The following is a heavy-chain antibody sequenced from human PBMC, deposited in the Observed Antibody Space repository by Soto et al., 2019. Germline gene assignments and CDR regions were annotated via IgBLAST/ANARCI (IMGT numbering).Heavy chain of an antibody. D-gene: IGHD1-20*01. J-gene: IGHJ5*02. V-gene: IGHV1-2*02. CDR3: ALTGRGGS. CDR1: GYTFTGYY. CDR2: INPNSGGT. Sequence: GASVKVSCKASGYTFTGYYMHWVRQAPGQGLEWMGWINPNSGGTNYAQKFQGRVTMTRDTSITTGYMELTGLTSNDTAVYYCALTGRGGSWGQGTLVTVSS.